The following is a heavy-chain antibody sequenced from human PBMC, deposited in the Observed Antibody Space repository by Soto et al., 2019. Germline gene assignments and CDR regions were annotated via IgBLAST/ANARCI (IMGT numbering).Heavy chain of an antibody. CDR2: IYYSGST. Sequence: SETLSLTCTVSGGSISSYYWSWIRQPPGKGLEWIGYIYYSGSTNYNPSLKSRVTISVDTSKNQFSLKLSSVTAADTAVYYCARATIFGVVIDYWGQGTLVAVSS. CDR3: ARATIFGVVIDY. V-gene: IGHV4-59*01. D-gene: IGHD3-3*01. CDR1: GGSISSYY. J-gene: IGHJ4*02.